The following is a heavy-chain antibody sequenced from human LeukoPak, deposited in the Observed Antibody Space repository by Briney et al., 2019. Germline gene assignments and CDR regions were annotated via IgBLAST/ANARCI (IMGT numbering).Heavy chain of an antibody. CDR3: ARVRDFWSGYYKYYFDY. Sequence: SETLSLTCTVSGGSISSSSYYWGWIRQPPGKGLDWIGSIYYSGSTYYNPSLKSRVTISVDTSKNQFSLKLSSVTAADTAVYYCARVRDFWSGYYKYYFDYWGQGTRVTVSS. J-gene: IGHJ4*02. CDR1: GGSISSSSYY. V-gene: IGHV4-39*07. D-gene: IGHD3-3*01. CDR2: IYYSGST.